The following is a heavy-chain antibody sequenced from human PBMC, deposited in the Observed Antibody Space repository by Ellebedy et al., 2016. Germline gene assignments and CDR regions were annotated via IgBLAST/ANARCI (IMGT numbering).Heavy chain of an antibody. CDR1: GSTFSTFW. D-gene: IGHD2-21*01. Sequence: GGSLRLSCAASGSTFSTFWMTWFRQAPGKGLEWVASIKQDGSQKDYVDSGKGRFTISRDNARNSLYLQMNSLRAEDTAMYYCAKGSGWLCDYWGQGILVTVSS. J-gene: IGHJ4*02. CDR3: AKGSGWLCDY. CDR2: IKQDGSQK. V-gene: IGHV3-7*03.